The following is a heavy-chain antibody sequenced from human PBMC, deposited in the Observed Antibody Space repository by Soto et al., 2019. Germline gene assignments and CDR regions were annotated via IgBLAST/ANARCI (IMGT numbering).Heavy chain of an antibody. CDR1: GGSISSSSYY. CDR3: ARGPNVDTAMVLFSDF. CDR2: IYYSGST. J-gene: IGHJ4*02. V-gene: IGHV4-39*01. D-gene: IGHD5-18*01. Sequence: SETLSLTCTVSGGSISSSSYYWGWIRQPPGKGLEWIGSIYYSGSTYYNPSLKSRVTISVDTSKNQFSLKLSSVTAADTAVYYCARGPNVDTAMVLFSDFWGQGTLVTVSS.